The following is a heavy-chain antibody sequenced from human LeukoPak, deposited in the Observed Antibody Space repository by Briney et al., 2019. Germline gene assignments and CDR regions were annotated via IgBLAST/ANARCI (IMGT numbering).Heavy chain of an antibody. CDR2: ISYDGSNK. D-gene: IGHD4-11*01. V-gene: IGHV3-30*03. J-gene: IGHJ5*01. CDR3: ARGSYGNYDS. CDR1: GFTFSNAW. Sequence: GGSLRLSCAASGFTFSNAWMSWVRQAPGKGPEWVAVISYDGSNKYYADSVKGRFTISRDNAQSSLYLQMSSLRAEDTAVYYCARGSYGNYDSWGQGTLVTVSS.